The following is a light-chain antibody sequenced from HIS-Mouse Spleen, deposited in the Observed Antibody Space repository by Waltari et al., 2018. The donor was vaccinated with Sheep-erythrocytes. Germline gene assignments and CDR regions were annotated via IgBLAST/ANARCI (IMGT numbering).Light chain of an antibody. V-gene: IGLV3-25*03. CDR2: KDR. J-gene: IGLJ2*01. Sequence: SYELTQPPSVSVSPGQPARITCPGDALPKQYAYWYQQKPGQAPVLWIYKDRERPSGIPERFSGSSSGTTVTLTISGVQAEDEADYYCQSADSSGTYPVFGGGTKLTVL. CDR3: QSADSSGTYPV. CDR1: ALPKQY.